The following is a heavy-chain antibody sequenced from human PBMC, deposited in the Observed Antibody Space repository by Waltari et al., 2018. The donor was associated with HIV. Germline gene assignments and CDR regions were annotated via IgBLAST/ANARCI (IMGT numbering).Heavy chain of an antibody. CDR3: ARGGRTAAAYFGMDV. D-gene: IGHD6-25*01. Sequence: VQLQESGPGLVKPSQTLSLSCSVSGGSVSTGDYYWTWLRQSPGKGLEWIGNIFYTAGSYYNPSLKNRVSTSLDKANNRVSLRLTSVTAADTAVYYCARGGRTAAAYFGMDVWGPGTTVIVAS. V-gene: IGHV4-30-4*08. CDR2: IFYTAGS. CDR1: GGSVSTGDYY. J-gene: IGHJ6*02.